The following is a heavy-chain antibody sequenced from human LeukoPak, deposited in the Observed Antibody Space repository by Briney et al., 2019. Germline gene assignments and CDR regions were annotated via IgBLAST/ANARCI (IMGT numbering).Heavy chain of an antibody. D-gene: IGHD6-19*01. CDR2: IYSGGST. V-gene: IGHV3-53*01. J-gene: IGHJ4*02. CDR3: ARAHGSGWSYYFDY. CDR1: GLTVSSNY. Sequence: GGSLRLSCAASGLTVSSNYMSWVRQAPGKGLEWVSIIYSGGSTYYADSVKGRFTISRDNSKNTLYLQMNSLRAEDTAVYYCARAHGSGWSYYFDYWGQGTLVTVSS.